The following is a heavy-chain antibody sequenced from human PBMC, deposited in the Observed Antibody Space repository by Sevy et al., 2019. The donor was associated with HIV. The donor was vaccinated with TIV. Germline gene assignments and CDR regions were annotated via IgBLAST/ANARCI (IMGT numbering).Heavy chain of an antibody. J-gene: IGHJ3*02. D-gene: IGHD3-22*01. CDR1: GFSLTTSGLG. CDR3: AHTSYYDSRETPSDAFDI. V-gene: IGHV2-5*01. Sequence: SGPTLVKPTQTLTLTCTFSGFSLTTSGLGVGWIRQPPGKSLEWLALIYWNDDKRSSPSLKSRLTPTKDTSKNQVVITMTDMDTVETATYYCAHTSYYDSRETPSDAFDIWGQGTTVTVSS. CDR2: IYWNDDK.